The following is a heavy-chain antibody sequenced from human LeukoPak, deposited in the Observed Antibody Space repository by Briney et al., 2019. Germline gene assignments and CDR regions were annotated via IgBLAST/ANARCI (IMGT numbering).Heavy chain of an antibody. D-gene: IGHD4-11*01. V-gene: IGHV4-59*01. Sequence: SETLSLTCTVSGGSISSYYWNWIRQPPGKGLEWIGYIYYSGITNYNPSLKSRVTISVDTSKSQFSLKLSSVTAADTAVYYCARAMGYSDYGGVSSYYYMDVWGKGTTVTISS. CDR3: ARAMGYSDYGGVSSYYYMDV. CDR2: IYYSGIT. CDR1: GGSISSYY. J-gene: IGHJ6*03.